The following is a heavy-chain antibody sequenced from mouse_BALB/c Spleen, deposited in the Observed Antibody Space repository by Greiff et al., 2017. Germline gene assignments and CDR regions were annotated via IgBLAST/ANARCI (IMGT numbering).Heavy chain of an antibody. V-gene: IGHV1-15*01. CDR1: GYTFTDYE. Sequence: VKLVESGAELVRPGASVTLSCKASGYTFTDYEMHWVKQTPVHGLEWIGAIDPETGGTAYNQKFKGKATLTADKSSSTAYMELRSLTSEDSAVYYCTRGGYDGVDYWGQGTTLTVSS. CDR3: TRGGYDGVDY. D-gene: IGHD2-2*01. CDR2: IDPETGGT. J-gene: IGHJ2*01.